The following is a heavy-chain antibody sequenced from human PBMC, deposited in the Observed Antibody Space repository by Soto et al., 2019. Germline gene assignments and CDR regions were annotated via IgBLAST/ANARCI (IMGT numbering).Heavy chain of an antibody. J-gene: IGHJ4*02. CDR3: AKVSPLVGGSSWNTFDY. CDR2: ISGSGGST. D-gene: IGHD6-13*01. CDR1: GFTFSSYA. Sequence: GGSLRLSCAASGFTFSSYAMSWVRQAPGKGLEWVSAISGSGGSTYYADSVQGRFTISRDNSKNTLYLQMNSLRAEDTAVYYCAKVSPLVGGSSWNTFDYWGQGTLVTVSS. V-gene: IGHV3-23*01.